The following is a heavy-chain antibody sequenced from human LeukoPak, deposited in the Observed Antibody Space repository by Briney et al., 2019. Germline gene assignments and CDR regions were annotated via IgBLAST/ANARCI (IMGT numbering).Heavy chain of an antibody. CDR1: GGSISSYY. J-gene: IGHJ6*03. Sequence: SETLSLTCTVSGGSISSYYWSWIRQPPGKGLEWMGYIYYSGSTNYNPSLKSRVTISVDTSKNQFSLKLSSVTAADTAVYYCARIVKGDGYNYYMDVWGKGTTVTVSS. CDR3: ARIVKGDGYNYYMDV. D-gene: IGHD5-24*01. V-gene: IGHV4-59*01. CDR2: IYYSGST.